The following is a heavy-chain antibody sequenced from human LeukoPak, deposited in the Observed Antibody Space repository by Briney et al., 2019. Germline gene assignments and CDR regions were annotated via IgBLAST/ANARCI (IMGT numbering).Heavy chain of an antibody. J-gene: IGHJ5*02. CDR2: IYYSGST. V-gene: IGHV4-59*01. CDR1: GGSISSYY. Sequence: SETLSLTCTVSGGSISSYYWSWIRQPPGKGLEWIGYIYYSGSTNYNPSLKSRATISVDTSENQFSLKLSSVTAADTAVYYCARTPIVVVPAAILPWFDPWGQGTLVTVSS. CDR3: ARTPIVVVPAAILPWFDP. D-gene: IGHD2-2*01.